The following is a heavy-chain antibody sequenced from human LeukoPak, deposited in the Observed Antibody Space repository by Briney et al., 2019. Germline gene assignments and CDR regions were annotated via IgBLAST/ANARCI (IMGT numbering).Heavy chain of an antibody. CDR2: MNPNSGNT. J-gene: IGHJ4*02. Sequence: GASVKVPCKASGYTFTSYDINWVRQATGQGLEWMGWMNPNSGNTGYAQKFQGRVTMTRDTSTSTVYMELSSLRSEDTAVYYCARDRGTVGATGTVFDYWGQGTLVTVSS. CDR1: GYTFTSYD. CDR3: ARDRGTVGATGTVFDY. D-gene: IGHD1-26*01. V-gene: IGHV1-8*01.